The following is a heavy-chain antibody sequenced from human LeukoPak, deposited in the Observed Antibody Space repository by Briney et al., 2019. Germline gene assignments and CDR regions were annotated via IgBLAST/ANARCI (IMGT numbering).Heavy chain of an antibody. J-gene: IGHJ4*02. D-gene: IGHD3-9*01. CDR2: ISDSGGST. CDR3: ARDREDLLTGLDY. CDR1: GITLSNYG. V-gene: IGHV3-23*01. Sequence: GGSLRLSCAVSGITLSNYGMSWVRQAPGKGLEWVAGISDSGGSTNYADSVKGRFTISRDNPKNTLYLQMNSLRPEDTAIYYCARDREDLLTGLDYWGQGTLVTVSS.